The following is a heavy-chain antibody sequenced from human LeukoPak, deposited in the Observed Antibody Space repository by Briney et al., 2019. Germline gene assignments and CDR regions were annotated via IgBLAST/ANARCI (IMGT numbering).Heavy chain of an antibody. CDR1: GFTFSDSY. D-gene: IGHD5-24*01. CDR3: ARGSRTIELGDDY. Sequence: GGSLRLSCAASGFTFSDSYMSWIRQAPGKGLEWVSYISSSSSDTNYADSVKGRFTISRDNAKNSLYLQMNSLRAEDTAVYYCARGSRTIELGDDYWGQGTLVTISS. V-gene: IGHV3-11*06. J-gene: IGHJ4*02. CDR2: ISSSSSDT.